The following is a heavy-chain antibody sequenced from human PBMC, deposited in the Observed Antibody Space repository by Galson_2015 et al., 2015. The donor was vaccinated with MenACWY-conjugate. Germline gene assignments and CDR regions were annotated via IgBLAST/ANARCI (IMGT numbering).Heavy chain of an antibody. V-gene: IGHV4-59*11. J-gene: IGHJ4*02. CDR1: GASISSHH. CDR3: ARDYNTGRAGDY. D-gene: IGHD1-1*01. Sequence: ETLSLTCPVSGASISSHHWSWFRQPPGKELEWIAYIRDTGSLKDNPSLKSRVTMSADKSHNQFYLRLISVTDADTAVYYCARDYNTGRAGDYWGQGTLVTVSS. CDR2: IRDTGSL.